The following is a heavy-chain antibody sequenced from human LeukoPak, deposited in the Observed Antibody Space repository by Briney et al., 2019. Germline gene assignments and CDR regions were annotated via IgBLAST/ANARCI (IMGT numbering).Heavy chain of an antibody. J-gene: IGHJ4*02. CDR1: GGSSSGYY. CDR3: ARGPGYSSGWYRY. CDR2: INHSGST. V-gene: IGHV4-34*01. Sequence: KASETLSLTCAVYGGSSSGYYWSWIRQPPGKGLEWIGGINHSGSTNYNPSLKSRVTISVDTSKNQFSLKLSSVPAADTAVYYCARGPGYSSGWYRYWGQGTLVTVSS. D-gene: IGHD6-19*01.